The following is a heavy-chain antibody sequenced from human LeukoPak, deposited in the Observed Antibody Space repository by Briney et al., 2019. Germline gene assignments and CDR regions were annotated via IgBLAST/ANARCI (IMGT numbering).Heavy chain of an antibody. CDR2: VKGKPAGGTT. V-gene: IGHV3-15*01. CDR3: TTEMSTGY. D-gene: IGHD5-24*01. Sequence: GGSLRLSCTASGLSLNNYAMSWVRQAPGKGLEWVGRVKGKPAGGTTDYAAPVKGRFTVSRDDSKDTLYLQMNSLKTEDTAVYYCTTEMSTGYWGQGTLVTVSS. J-gene: IGHJ4*02. CDR1: GLSLNNYA.